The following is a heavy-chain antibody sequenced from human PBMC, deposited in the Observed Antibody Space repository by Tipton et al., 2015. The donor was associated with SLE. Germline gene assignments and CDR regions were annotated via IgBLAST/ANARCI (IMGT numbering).Heavy chain of an antibody. CDR3: ARDSGYTLGGSGGTLLDY. J-gene: IGHJ4*02. V-gene: IGHV4-39*07. Sequence: TLSLTCTVPGGSISSSSYYWGWIRQPPGKGLEWIGSINYSGSTYHNPSLKSRVTISVDTSKNQFSLKLSSVTAADTAVYYCARDSGYTLGGSGGTLLDYWGQGTLVTVSS. CDR1: GGSISSSSYY. D-gene: IGHD2-15*01. CDR2: INYSGST.